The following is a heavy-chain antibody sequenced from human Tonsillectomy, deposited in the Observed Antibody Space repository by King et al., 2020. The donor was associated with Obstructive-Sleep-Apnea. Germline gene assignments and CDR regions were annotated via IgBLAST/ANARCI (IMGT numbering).Heavy chain of an antibody. D-gene: IGHD5-24*01. CDR3: VKDPRRDGYNWFDY. CDR2: LSYNGNTI. J-gene: IGHJ4*02. CDR1: GFTFSDYA. Sequence: VQLVESGGGLVQPGGSLRLSCSGSGFTFSDYAMHWVRQSPGKGLEYVASLSYNGNTIYHVASVKGRFTISRYNSKSKLYLQMSGLRPEDTAVYYCVKDPRRDGYNWFDYWGQGTLVTVSS. V-gene: IGHV3-64D*09.